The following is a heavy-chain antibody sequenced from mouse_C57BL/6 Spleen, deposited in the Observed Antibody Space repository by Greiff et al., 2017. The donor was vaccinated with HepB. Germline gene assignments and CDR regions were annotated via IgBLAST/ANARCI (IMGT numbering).Heavy chain of an antibody. Sequence: EVKLVESEGGLVQPGSSMKLSCTASGFTFSDYYMAWVRQVPEKGLEWVANINYDGSSTYYLDSLKSRFIISRDNAKNILYLQMSSLKSEDTATYYCARGDDGYSFDYWGQGTTLTVSS. CDR3: ARGDDGYSFDY. V-gene: IGHV5-16*01. CDR1: GFTFSDYY. CDR2: INYDGSST. J-gene: IGHJ2*01. D-gene: IGHD2-3*01.